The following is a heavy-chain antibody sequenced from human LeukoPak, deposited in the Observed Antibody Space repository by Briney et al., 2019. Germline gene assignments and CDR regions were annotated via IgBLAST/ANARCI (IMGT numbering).Heavy chain of an antibody. CDR2: TSYDGSNK. CDR3: ARDGYDYGGYYYYYGMDV. V-gene: IGHV3-30-3*01. Sequence: GRSLRLSCAASGFTFSSYAMHWVRQAPGKGLEWVAVTSYDGSNKYYADSVKGRFTISRDNSKNTLYLQMNSLRAEDTAVYYCARDGYDYGGYYYYYGMDVWGQGTTVTVSS. J-gene: IGHJ6*02. D-gene: IGHD4-23*01. CDR1: GFTFSSYA.